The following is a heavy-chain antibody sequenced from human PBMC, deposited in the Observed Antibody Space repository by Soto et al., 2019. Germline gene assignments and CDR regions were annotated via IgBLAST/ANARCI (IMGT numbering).Heavy chain of an antibody. CDR2: MNPNSGNT. CDR3: ARTAYYYGSGSYAYYYGMDV. CDR1: GYTFTSYG. V-gene: IGHV1-8*01. J-gene: IGHJ6*02. Sequence: GASVKVSCKASGYTFTSYGINWVRQATGQGLEWMGWMNPNSGNTGYAQKFQGRVTMTRNTSISTAYMELSSLRSEDTAVYYCARTAYYYGSGSYAYYYGMDVWGQGTTVTVSS. D-gene: IGHD3-10*01.